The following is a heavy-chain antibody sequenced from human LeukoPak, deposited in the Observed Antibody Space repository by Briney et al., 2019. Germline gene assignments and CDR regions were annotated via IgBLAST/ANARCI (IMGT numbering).Heavy chain of an antibody. V-gene: IGHV3-30*18. CDR2: ISYDGSNK. CDR1: GFTFSDYY. J-gene: IGHJ6*02. D-gene: IGHD6-19*01. CDR3: AKEAGQYYYYGMDV. Sequence: GGSLRLSCAASGFTFSDYYMSWIRQAPGKGLEWVAVISYDGSNKYYADSVKGRFAISRDNSKNTLYVQMNSLRAKDAAVYYCAKEAGQYYYYGMDVWGQGTTVTVSS.